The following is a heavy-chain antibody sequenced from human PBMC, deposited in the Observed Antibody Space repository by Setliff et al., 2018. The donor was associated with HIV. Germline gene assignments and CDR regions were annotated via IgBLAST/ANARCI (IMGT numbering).Heavy chain of an antibody. V-gene: IGHV5-51*01. CDR1: GYYFTSYW. Sequence: PGESLKISCKGSGYYFTSYWIGWVRQMPGKGLEWMGIIYPGDSDTRISPSFQGQVTISADKSINTAYLQWSSLKASDTAMYYCARHVLVTRDVRYFDYWSQGTLVTVSS. CDR2: IYPGDSDT. D-gene: IGHD2-21*02. J-gene: IGHJ4*02. CDR3: ARHVLVTRDVRYFDY.